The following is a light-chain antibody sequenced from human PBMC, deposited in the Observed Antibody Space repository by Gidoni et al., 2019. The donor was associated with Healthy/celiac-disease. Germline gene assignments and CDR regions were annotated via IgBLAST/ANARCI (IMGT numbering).Light chain of an antibody. CDR3: QQSYSTPRWT. CDR2: AAS. CDR1: QSISSY. Sequence: IQMTQPPSSLSASVGDRVTITCRASQSISSYLNWYQQKPGKAPKLLIYAASSLQSGGPSRFSGSGSGTDFTLTISSLQPEDFATYYCQQSYSTPRWTFGQGTKVEIK. J-gene: IGKJ1*01. V-gene: IGKV1-39*01.